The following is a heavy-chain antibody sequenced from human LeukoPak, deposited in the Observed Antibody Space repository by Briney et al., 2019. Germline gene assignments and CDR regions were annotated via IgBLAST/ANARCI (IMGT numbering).Heavy chain of an antibody. CDR3: ARGGCSGGSCYTYQDY. Sequence: GGSLRLSCAASGFTVSSNYMSWVRQAPGKGLEWVSSISSSSSYIYYADSVKGRFTISRDNAKNSLYLQMNSLRAEDTAVYYCARGGCSGGSCYTYQDYWGQGTLVTVSS. CDR2: ISSSSSYI. J-gene: IGHJ4*02. V-gene: IGHV3-21*01. CDR1: GFTVSSNY. D-gene: IGHD2-15*01.